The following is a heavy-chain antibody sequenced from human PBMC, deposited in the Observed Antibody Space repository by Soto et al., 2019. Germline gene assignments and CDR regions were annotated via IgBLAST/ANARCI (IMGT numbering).Heavy chain of an antibody. D-gene: IGHD3-3*01. CDR3: AKMPTGVYYDFWSGPNWFDP. CDR2: ISGSGGST. Sequence: PGGSLRLSCAASGFTFSSHAMGWVRQAPGKGLEWVSAISGSGGSTYYADSVKGRFTISRDNSKNTLYLQMNSLRAEDTAVYYCAKMPTGVYYDFWSGPNWFDPWGQGTLVTVSS. CDR1: GFTFSSHA. J-gene: IGHJ5*02. V-gene: IGHV3-23*01.